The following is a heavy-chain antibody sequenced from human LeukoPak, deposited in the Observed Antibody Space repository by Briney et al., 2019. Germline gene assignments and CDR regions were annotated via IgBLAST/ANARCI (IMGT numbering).Heavy chain of an antibody. CDR3: ARSRTGNYFDY. V-gene: IGHV3-48*01. D-gene: IGHD2-8*02. CDR2: ISSGSSTI. Sequence: GGSLRLSCAASGFAFSGYSMNWVRQAPGKGLEWVSYISSGSSTIFYADSVKGRFTISRDNAKSSLFLQMNSLRAEDTAVYHCARSRTGNYFDYWGQGTLVTVSS. J-gene: IGHJ4*02. CDR1: GFAFSGYS.